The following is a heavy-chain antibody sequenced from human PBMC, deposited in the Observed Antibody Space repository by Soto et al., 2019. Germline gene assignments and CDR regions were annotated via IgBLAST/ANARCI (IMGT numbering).Heavy chain of an antibody. D-gene: IGHD4-4*01. V-gene: IGHV3-30*03. J-gene: IGHJ6*02. CDR2: ISYDGSNK. CDR1: GFTFSSYG. CDR3: ATRDVTTSYGMDV. Sequence: QVQLVESGGGVVQPGRSLRLSRAASGFTFSSYGMHWVRQAPGKGLEWVAVISYDGSNKYYADSVKGRFTISRDNSKNTLYLQMNSLRAEDTAVYYCATRDVTTSYGMDVWGQGTTVTVSS.